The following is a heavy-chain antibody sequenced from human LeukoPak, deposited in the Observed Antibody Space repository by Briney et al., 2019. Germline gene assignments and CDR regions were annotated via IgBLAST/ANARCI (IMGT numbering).Heavy chain of an antibody. J-gene: IGHJ4*02. D-gene: IGHD3-10*01. CDR3: ARGLRVRGVIDY. CDR2: IYYSGST. V-gene: IGHV4-39*07. CDR1: GGSISSSSYY. Sequence: PSETLSLTCTVSGGSISSSSYYWGWIRQPPGKGLEWIGTIYYSGSTYYNPSLKSRVTISVDTSKNQFSLKLSSVTAADTAVYYCARGLRVRGVIDYWGQGTLVTVSS.